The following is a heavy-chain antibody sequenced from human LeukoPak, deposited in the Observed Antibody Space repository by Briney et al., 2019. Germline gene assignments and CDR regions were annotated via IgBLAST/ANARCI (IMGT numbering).Heavy chain of an antibody. CDR1: GFTFSIYA. J-gene: IGHJ2*01. D-gene: IGHD4-17*01. CDR2: IRGTDDNT. CDR3: AKTVTTQAYYWYFDL. V-gene: IGHV3-23*01. Sequence: GGSLTLSCAASGFTFSIYAMSWVRQAPGKGLEWVSAIRGTDDNTFYADSVRGRFTISRDNYKNTLYLQMNLLRAEDTAVYYCAKTVTTQAYYWYFDLWGRGTLVTVSS.